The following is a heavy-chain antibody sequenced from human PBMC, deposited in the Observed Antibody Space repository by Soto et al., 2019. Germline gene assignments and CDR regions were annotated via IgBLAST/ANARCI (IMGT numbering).Heavy chain of an antibody. D-gene: IGHD2-15*01. J-gene: IGHJ4*02. V-gene: IGHV3-48*01. CDR1: GFTFSSYS. CDR2: ISSSSSTI. CDR3: ARKGYCSGGSCYS. Sequence: EVQLVESGGGLVQPGGSLRLSCAASGFTFSSYSMNWVRQAPGKGLEWVSYISSSSSTIYYADSVKGRFTISRDNAKNSLYLQMISLRAEDTAVYYCARKGYCSGGSCYSWGQGTLVTVSS.